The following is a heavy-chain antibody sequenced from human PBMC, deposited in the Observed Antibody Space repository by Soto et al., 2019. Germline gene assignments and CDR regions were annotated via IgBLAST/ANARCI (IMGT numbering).Heavy chain of an antibody. D-gene: IGHD3-10*01. CDR2: IKQDGSGE. Sequence: PGGSLRLSCAASGFTFSTYWMSWVRQAPGKGLEWVGNIKQDGSGENYVDSVKGRFTISRDNANRSLYLQMNSLRAEDTAVYYCARDRGPPRYLYYGMDVWGQGTTVTVSS. CDR1: GFTFSTYW. J-gene: IGHJ6*02. V-gene: IGHV3-7*01. CDR3: ARDRGPPRYLYYGMDV.